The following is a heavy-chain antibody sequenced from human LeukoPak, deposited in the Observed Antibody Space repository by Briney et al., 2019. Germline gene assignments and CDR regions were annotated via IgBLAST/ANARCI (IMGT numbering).Heavy chain of an antibody. Sequence: SETLSLTCTVSGGSISCYYWSWIRQPPGKGLEWIGYIYYSGSTNYNPSLKSRVTISVDTSKNQFSLKLSSVTAADTAVYYCARGYGDYGGGDYYYYYMDVWGKGTTVTISS. CDR2: IYYSGST. J-gene: IGHJ6*03. D-gene: IGHD4-17*01. CDR3: ARGYGDYGGGDYYYYYMDV. V-gene: IGHV4-59*01. CDR1: GGSISCYY.